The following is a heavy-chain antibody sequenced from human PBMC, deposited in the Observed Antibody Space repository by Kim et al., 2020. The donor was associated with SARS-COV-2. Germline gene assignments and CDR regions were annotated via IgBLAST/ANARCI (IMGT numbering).Heavy chain of an antibody. CDR1: RFAFNNAW. V-gene: IGHV3-15*01. CDR3: TTDRAHPDWNYRYFFDY. D-gene: IGHD1-7*01. CDR2: IKSQPHGATT. J-gene: IGHJ4*02. Sequence: GGSLRLSCAASRFAFNNAWMSWVRQAPGKGLEWVGHIKSQPHGATTDYAAPVKGRFTISRDDSKYTLYLQMNNLQSEDTAVYFCTTDRAHPDWNYRYFFDYWGQGTLVTVSS.